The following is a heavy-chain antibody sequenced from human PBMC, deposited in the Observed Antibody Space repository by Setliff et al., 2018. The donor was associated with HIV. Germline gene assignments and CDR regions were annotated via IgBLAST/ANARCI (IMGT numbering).Heavy chain of an antibody. CDR1: GGSVNSATYY. V-gene: IGHV4-61*01. CDR3: ARVQMAYAAFDV. CDR2: IYFTGSS. Sequence: PSETLSLTCTVSGGSVNSATYYWSWIRQPPGKGLEWIGSIYFTGSSDNNPSLKSRVTLSVDTSKHQFSLKLSSVTAADTAVYYCARVQMAYAAFDVWGQGTMVTVSS. J-gene: IGHJ3*01. D-gene: IGHD4-17*01.